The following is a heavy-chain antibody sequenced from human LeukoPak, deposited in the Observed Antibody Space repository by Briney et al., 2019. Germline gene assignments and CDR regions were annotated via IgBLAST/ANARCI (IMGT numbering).Heavy chain of an antibody. D-gene: IGHD1-26*01. CDR1: GGTFSSYA. V-gene: IGHV1-69*06. CDR2: IIPIFGTA. Sequence: ASVKVSCKASGGTFSSYAISWVRQAPGQGLEWMGGIIPIFGTANYAQKFQGRVTITADKSTSTAYMELSSLRSEDTAVYYCARGYSGSYWTWFDPWGQGTLVTVSS. J-gene: IGHJ5*02. CDR3: ARGYSGSYWTWFDP.